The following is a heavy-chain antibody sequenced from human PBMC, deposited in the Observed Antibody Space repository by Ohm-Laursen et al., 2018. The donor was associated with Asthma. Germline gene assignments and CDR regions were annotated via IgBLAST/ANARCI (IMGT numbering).Heavy chain of an antibody. CDR3: ARAQEASGLYNSYFDY. J-gene: IGHJ4*02. D-gene: IGHD3-3*01. CDR2: ISGSGDIT. CDR1: GFTFSSYA. Sequence: SLRLSCTAPGFTFSSYAMSWVRQAPGKGLEWVSAISGSGDITHYADAVKGRFTISRDNAKSTLYLLLNRLRVEDTAVYYCARAQEASGLYNSYFDYWGQGTLVTVSS. V-gene: IGHV3-23*01.